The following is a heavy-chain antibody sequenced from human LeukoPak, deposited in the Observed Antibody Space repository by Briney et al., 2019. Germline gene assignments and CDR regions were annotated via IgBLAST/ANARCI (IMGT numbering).Heavy chain of an antibody. CDR1: NVSISSGSHY. CDR3: ARADIVATIAFDY. D-gene: IGHD5-12*01. V-gene: IGHV4-61*02. Sequence: SETLSLTCTVSNVSISSGSHYWNWIRQPAGKGLEWIGRIYAGGRSNYNPSLRSRVTISVDTSKNQFSLRLSSVTATDTGVYYCARADIVATIAFDYWGQGTLVTVSS. CDR2: IYAGGRS. J-gene: IGHJ4*02.